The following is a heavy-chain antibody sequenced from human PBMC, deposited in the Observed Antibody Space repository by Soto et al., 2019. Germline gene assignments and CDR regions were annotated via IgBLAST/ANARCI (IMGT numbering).Heavy chain of an antibody. CDR3: AGDGSPIQSSIAAIGFFDY. CDR1: GGTFSSYA. V-gene: IGHV1-69*01. CDR2: IIPIFGTA. J-gene: IGHJ4*01. Sequence: QVQLVQSGAEVKKPGSSVKVSCKASGGTFSSYAISWVRQAPGQGLEWMGGIIPIFGTANYAQKFQGRVTITADESTSTGYMELSSLRCEDTSVYYCAGDGSPIQSSIAAIGFFDYWCHGTRVTVSS. D-gene: IGHD6-6*01.